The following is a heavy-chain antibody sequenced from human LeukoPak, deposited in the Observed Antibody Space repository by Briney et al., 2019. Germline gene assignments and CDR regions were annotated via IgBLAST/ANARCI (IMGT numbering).Heavy chain of an antibody. CDR3: AKDWYYYGSGSSTPGTFGP. D-gene: IGHD3-10*01. CDR2: IRYDGSNK. V-gene: IGHV3-30*02. CDR1: GFTFSSYG. J-gene: IGHJ5*02. Sequence: GGSLRLSCAASGFTFSSYGMHWVRQAPGKGLEWVAFIRYDGSNKYYADSVKGRFTISRDNSKNTLYLQMNSLRAEDTAVYYCAKDWYYYGSGSSTPGTFGPWGQGTLVTVSS.